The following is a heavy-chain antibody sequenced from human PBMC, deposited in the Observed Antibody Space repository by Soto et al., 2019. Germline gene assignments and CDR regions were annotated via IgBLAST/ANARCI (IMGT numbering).Heavy chain of an antibody. CDR2: IIPVFGLV. Sequence: SVKVSCKASGGTPSNSAISWVRQAPGQGLEWMGGIIPVFGLVKYAQNFQGRVTITADESTNTAYMELSSLRPEDTAVYYCAGGRIVLVGSRAYYGMDVWGQGTTVTVSS. V-gene: IGHV1-69*13. J-gene: IGHJ6*02. CDR3: AGGRIVLVGSRAYYGMDV. CDR1: GGTPSNSA. D-gene: IGHD2-8*02.